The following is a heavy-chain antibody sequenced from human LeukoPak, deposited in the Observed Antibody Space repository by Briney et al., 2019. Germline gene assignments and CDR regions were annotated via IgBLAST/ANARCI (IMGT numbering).Heavy chain of an antibody. CDR1: GYTFTSYG. D-gene: IGHD3-3*01. CDR2: ISAYNGNT. J-gene: IGHJ4*02. Sequence: GASVKVSCKASGYTFTSYGISWVRQAPGQGLEWMGWISAYNGNTNYAQKLQGRVTMTTETSTSKDYMEVRSLRSDDTAVYYCARDHGAVLRFLEWLSRFDYWGQGTLVTVSS. V-gene: IGHV1-18*01. CDR3: ARDHGAVLRFLEWLSRFDY.